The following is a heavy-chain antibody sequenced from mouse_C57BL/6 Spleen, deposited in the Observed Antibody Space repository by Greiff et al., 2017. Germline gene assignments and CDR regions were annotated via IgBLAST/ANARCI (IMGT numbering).Heavy chain of an antibody. Sequence: QVQLQQPGAELVKPGASVKMSCKASGYTFTSYWITWVQQRPGQGLEWIGDIYPGSGSTNYNEKFKSKATLTVDTSSSTAYMQRSSLTSEDSAVYYCARSYEYDDSPYAMDYWGQGTSGTVSS. CDR2: IYPGSGST. CDR1: GYTFTSYW. CDR3: ARSYEYDDSPYAMDY. D-gene: IGHD2-4*01. V-gene: IGHV1-55*01. J-gene: IGHJ4*01.